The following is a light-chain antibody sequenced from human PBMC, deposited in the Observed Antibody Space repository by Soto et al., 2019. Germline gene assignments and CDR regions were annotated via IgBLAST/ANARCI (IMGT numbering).Light chain of an antibody. CDR2: ATS. CDR3: QQSYSAPSGLT. CDR1: QSISNY. Sequence: DIQMTQSPSSLSASVGDRLTITCRASQSISNYINWYQQKPGKAPKLLIYATSSMQSEVPSRFSGSGYGTDFTLTISSLQPEDFAPYYCQQSYSAPSGLTFGGGTKVDLK. V-gene: IGKV1-39*01. J-gene: IGKJ4*01.